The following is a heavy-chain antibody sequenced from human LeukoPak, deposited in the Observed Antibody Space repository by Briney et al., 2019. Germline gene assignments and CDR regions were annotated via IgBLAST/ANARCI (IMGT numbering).Heavy chain of an antibody. CDR1: GFTFSSYG. CDR2: IWYDGSNK. D-gene: IGHD2-8*01. Sequence: GRSLRLSSAASGFTFSSYGMHWVRQAPGKGLEWVAVIWYDGSNKYYADSVKGRFTISRDNSKNTLYLQMNSLRAEDTAVYYCAKAPYCTNGVCYAFDIWGQGTMVTVSS. J-gene: IGHJ3*02. CDR3: AKAPYCTNGVCYAFDI. V-gene: IGHV3-33*06.